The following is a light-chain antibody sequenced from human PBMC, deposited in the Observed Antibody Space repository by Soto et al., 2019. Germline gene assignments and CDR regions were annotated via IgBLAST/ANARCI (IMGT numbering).Light chain of an antibody. Sequence: DIQMTQSPSSLSASIGDRVTITCRASQGITDFLAWYQQKPGKVPKLLIYAASTLQSGVPSRFSGSGSGTDFTLTISSLQPEDVATYYCHKYISAPFAFGPGTKVDIK. CDR2: AAS. CDR3: HKYISAPFA. J-gene: IGKJ3*01. V-gene: IGKV1-27*01. CDR1: QGITDF.